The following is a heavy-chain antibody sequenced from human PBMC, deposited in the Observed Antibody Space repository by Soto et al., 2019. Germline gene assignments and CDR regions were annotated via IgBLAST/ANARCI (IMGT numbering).Heavy chain of an antibody. J-gene: IGHJ6*02. Sequence: QVQLVQSASEVMKPGASVKVSCKASGYTFIRYGITCVRQAPGQRLEWMGWISPYNDQTIYAQKLQGRVTMTADTSTRTVYMQLRSLTSDDTAVYYCARGGYYDNVWGKLSHYGLDVWGQGTSFTVSS. CDR1: GYTFIRYG. D-gene: IGHD3-16*01. CDR3: ARGGYYDNVWGKLSHYGLDV. V-gene: IGHV1-18*01. CDR2: ISPYNDQT.